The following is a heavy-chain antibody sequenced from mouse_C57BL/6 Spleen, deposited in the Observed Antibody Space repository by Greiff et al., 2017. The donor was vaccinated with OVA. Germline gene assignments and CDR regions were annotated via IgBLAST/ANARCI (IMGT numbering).Heavy chain of an antibody. D-gene: IGHD1-1*01. CDR1: GFTFSDYG. Sequence: VQLKESGGGLVKPGGSLKLSCAASGFTFSDYGMHWVRQAPEKGLEWVAYISSGSSTIYYADTVKGRFTISRDNAKNTLFLQMTSLRSEDTAMYYCARFPYYYGSSHPDAMDYWGQGTSVTVSS. J-gene: IGHJ4*01. CDR3: ARFPYYYGSSHPDAMDY. CDR2: ISSGSSTI. V-gene: IGHV5-17*01.